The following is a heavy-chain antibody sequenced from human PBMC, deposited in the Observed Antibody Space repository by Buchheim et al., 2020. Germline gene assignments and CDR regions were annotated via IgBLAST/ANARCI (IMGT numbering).Heavy chain of an antibody. CDR1: GFTFSSYG. CDR2: TSYNGYDK. V-gene: IGHV3-30*18. CDR3: AKSLDNILTGYYYYHGMDV. D-gene: IGHD3-9*01. Sequence: QVQLVESGGGVVQPGRSLRLSCAASGFTFSSYGMHWVRQAPGKGLEWVAVTSYNGYDKYCSDSVKGRLTISRDNSKNTLYLQMNSLRAEDTAVYYCAKSLDNILTGYYYYHGMDVWGQGTT. J-gene: IGHJ6*02.